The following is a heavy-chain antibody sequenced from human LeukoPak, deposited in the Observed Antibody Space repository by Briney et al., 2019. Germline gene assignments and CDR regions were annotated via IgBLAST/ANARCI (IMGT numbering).Heavy chain of an antibody. CDR2: INPSGGST. J-gene: IGHJ6*02. CDR1: GYTFTSYY. CDR3: ARVWGYCSSTSCYSLYYYGMDV. Sequence: ASVKVSCKASGYTFTSYYMHWVRQAPEQGLEWMGIINPSGGSTSYAQKFQGRVTMTRDTSTSTVYMELSSLRSEDTAVYYCARVWGYCSSTSCYSLYYYGMDVWGQGTTVTVSS. V-gene: IGHV1-46*01. D-gene: IGHD2-2*02.